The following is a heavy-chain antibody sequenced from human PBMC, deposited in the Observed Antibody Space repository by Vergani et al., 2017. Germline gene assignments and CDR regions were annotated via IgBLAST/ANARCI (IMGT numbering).Heavy chain of an antibody. CDR1: GFTFSEYN. CDR2: VWYDGATR. V-gene: IGHV3-33*03. J-gene: IGHJ4*02. Sequence: QVQLVESGGGVVQPGGSLRLSCTASGFTFSEYNMHWVRQAPGKGLEWVAVVWYDGATRYIADSVKGRFSISRDNSKNSLNLQMNRLRAEDTAVYYCAEGHRGANETICEFWGGPEFDTRAQGTLVTVSS. D-gene: IGHD5-24*01. CDR3: AEGHRGANETICEFWGGPEFDT.